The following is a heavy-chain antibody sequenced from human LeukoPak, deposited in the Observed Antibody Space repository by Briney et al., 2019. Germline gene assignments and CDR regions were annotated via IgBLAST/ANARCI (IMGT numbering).Heavy chain of an antibody. D-gene: IGHD6-19*01. Sequence: SETLSLTCTVSGYSISSDYYWGWIRQPPGKGLEWIGLIYHSGSTYYNPSLKSRVTISVDTSKNQFSLKLSSVTAADTAVYYCARSQLRLVRSWDYWGQGTLVTVSS. CDR3: ARSQLRLVRSWDY. J-gene: IGHJ4*02. CDR1: GYSISSDYY. V-gene: IGHV4-38-2*02. CDR2: IYHSGST.